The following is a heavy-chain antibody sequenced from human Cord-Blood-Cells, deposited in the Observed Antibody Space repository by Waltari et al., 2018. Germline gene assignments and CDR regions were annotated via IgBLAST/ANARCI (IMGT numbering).Heavy chain of an antibody. V-gene: IGHV4-39*07. CDR1: GGSISSSSSY. Sequence: QLQLQESGPGLVKPSETLSLTCTVSGGSISSSSSYWGWIRQPPGKGLEWIGSIYYSGGTYYNPSLKSRVTISVDTSKNQFSLKLSSVTAADTAVYYCASPATYGGNDYWGQGTLVTVSS. D-gene: IGHD2-15*01. CDR2: IYYSGGT. CDR3: ASPATYGGNDY. J-gene: IGHJ4*02.